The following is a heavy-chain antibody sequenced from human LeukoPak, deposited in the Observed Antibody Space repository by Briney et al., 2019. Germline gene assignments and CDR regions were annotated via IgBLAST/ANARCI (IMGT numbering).Heavy chain of an antibody. J-gene: IGHJ5*02. V-gene: IGHV3-9*01. CDR2: ISWNSGSI. Sequence: GGSLRLSCAASGFTFDDYAMHWVRQAPGKGLEWVSGISWNSGSIGYADSVEGRFTISRDNAKNSPYLQMNSLRAEDTAVYYCARDLVGYPRWFDPWGQGTLVTVSS. CDR1: GFTFDDYA. D-gene: IGHD2-8*02. CDR3: ARDLVGYPRWFDP.